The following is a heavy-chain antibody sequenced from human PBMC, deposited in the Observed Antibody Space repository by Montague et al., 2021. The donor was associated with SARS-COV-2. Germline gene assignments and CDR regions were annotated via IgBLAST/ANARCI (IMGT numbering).Heavy chain of an antibody. D-gene: IGHD6-13*01. V-gene: IGHV6-1*01. CDR1: GDSVSSNSAA. CDR3: ARGGSWLYCFDY. Sequence: CAISGDSVSSNSAAWNWIRQSPSRGFEWLGRTYYRSKWNNDYAVSVKSRITINPDTSKNQFSLQLNSVTPEDTAVYYCARGGSWLYCFDYWGQGTLVTVSS. CDR2: TYYRSKWNN. J-gene: IGHJ4*02.